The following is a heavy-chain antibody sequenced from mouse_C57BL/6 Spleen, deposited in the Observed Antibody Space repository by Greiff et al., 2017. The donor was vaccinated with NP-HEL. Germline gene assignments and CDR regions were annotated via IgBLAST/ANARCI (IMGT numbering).Heavy chain of an antibody. J-gene: IGHJ3*01. D-gene: IGHD1-1*01. CDR1: GYTFTSYW. Sequence: QVQLQQPGAELVKPGASVKLSCKASGYTFTSYWMHWVKQRPGRGLEWIGRIYPNSGGTKYNEKFKSKATLTVDKPSSTAYMQRSSLTSEDSTIYYCAREEVYYYGSSYGWYAYWGQGTLVTV. V-gene: IGHV1-72*01. CDR3: AREEVYYYGSSYGWYAY. CDR2: IYPNSGGT.